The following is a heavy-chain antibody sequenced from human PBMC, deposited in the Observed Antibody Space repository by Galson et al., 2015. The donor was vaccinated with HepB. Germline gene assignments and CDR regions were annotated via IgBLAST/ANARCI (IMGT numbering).Heavy chain of an antibody. CDR3: ARDYYDFWSGYGGYYYMDV. D-gene: IGHD3-3*01. CDR1: GFTFSSYS. Sequence: SLRLSCAASGFTFSSYSMNWVRQAPGKGLEWVSSISSSSSYIYYADSVKGRFTISRDNAKNSLYLQMNSLRAEDTAVYYCARDYYDFWSGYGGYYYMDVWGKGTTVTVSS. V-gene: IGHV3-21*01. J-gene: IGHJ6*03. CDR2: ISSSSSYI.